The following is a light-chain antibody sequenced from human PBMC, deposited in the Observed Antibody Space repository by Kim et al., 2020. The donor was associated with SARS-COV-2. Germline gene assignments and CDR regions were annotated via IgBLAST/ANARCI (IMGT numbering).Light chain of an antibody. CDR2: GNS. CDR3: QSYDSSLSAI. J-gene: IGLJ2*01. V-gene: IGLV1-40*01. CDR1: RSNIGASYD. Sequence: GQTVVIPCTGDRSNIGASYDVHWYQQFPGTAPKLLIFGNSNRPPGVPERFSGFKSVSSASLTIAGLQAEDEADYYCQSYDSSLSAIFGGGTRVTVL.